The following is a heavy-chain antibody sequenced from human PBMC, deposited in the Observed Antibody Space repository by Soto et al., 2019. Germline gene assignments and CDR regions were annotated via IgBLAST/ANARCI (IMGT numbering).Heavy chain of an antibody. V-gene: IGHV4-34*01. CDR1: GGSFSGYY. D-gene: IGHD2-2*01. Sequence: SETLSLTCAVYGGSFSGYYWSWIRQPPGKGLEWIGEINHSGSTNYNPSLKSRGTISVDTSKNQFSLKLSSVTAADTAVYYCARGLGYCRSTSCYRRPAYNWFDPWGQGTLVTVSS. CDR3: ARGLGYCRSTSCYRRPAYNWFDP. CDR2: INHSGST. J-gene: IGHJ5*02.